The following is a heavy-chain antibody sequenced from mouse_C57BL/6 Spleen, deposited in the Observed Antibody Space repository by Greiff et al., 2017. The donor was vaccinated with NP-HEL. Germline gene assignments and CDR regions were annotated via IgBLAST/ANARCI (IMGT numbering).Heavy chain of an antibody. CDR2: IDPENGDT. Sequence: EVQLQHSGAELVRPGASVKLSCTASGFNIKDDYMHWVKQRPEQGLEWIGWIDPENGDTEYASKFQGKATITADTSSNTSYLQLSSLTSDDTAVYYCTTPSPDYWGQGTTLTVSS. J-gene: IGHJ2*01. CDR3: TTPSPDY. CDR1: GFNIKDDY. V-gene: IGHV14-4*01.